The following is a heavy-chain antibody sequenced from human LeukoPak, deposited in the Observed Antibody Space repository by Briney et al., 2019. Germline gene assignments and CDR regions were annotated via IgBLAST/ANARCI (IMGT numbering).Heavy chain of an antibody. CDR1: GGSFSGYY. Sequence: SETLSLTCAVYGGSFSGYYWSWIRQPPGKGLEWIGSIYYSGSTYYNPSLKSRVTISVDTSKNQFSLKLSSVTAADTAVYYCARDPSGKFFNWFDPWGQGTLVTVSS. J-gene: IGHJ5*02. CDR3: ARDPSGKFFNWFDP. V-gene: IGHV4-34*01. D-gene: IGHD1-26*01. CDR2: IYYSGST.